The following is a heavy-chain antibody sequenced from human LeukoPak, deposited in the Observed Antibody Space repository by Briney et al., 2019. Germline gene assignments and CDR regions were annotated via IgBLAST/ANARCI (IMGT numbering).Heavy chain of an antibody. CDR3: ARGRNHYDGNDYCDY. Sequence: ASVKVSCKASGYTFTGYFMHWVRQAPGHGLDWMGWINPDSGDTNYAQKLQGRVTITRDTSPSTAYMELSSLRSDDTAVYYCARGRNHYDGNDYCDYWGQGTLVTVSS. D-gene: IGHD4-23*01. J-gene: IGHJ4*02. CDR1: GYTFTGYF. V-gene: IGHV1-2*02. CDR2: INPDSGDT.